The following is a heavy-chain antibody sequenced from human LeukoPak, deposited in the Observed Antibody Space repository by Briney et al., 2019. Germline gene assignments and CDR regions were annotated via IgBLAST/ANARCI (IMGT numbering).Heavy chain of an antibody. D-gene: IGHD6-13*01. Sequence: SETLSLTCTVSGGSISSYYWSWIRQPPGKGLEWIGYIYYSGSTNYNPSLKSRVTISVDTSKNQFSLKLSSVTAADTAVYYCARCRSRLDYWGQGTLVTVSS. V-gene: IGHV4-59*01. CDR2: IYYSGST. CDR3: ARCRSRLDY. J-gene: IGHJ4*02. CDR1: GGSISSYY.